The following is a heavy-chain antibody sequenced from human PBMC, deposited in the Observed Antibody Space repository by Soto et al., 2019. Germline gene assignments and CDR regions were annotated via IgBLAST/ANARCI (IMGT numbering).Heavy chain of an antibody. CDR1: GFTFSSYH. J-gene: IGHJ4*02. Sequence: EVQLVESGGGRVKPGGSLRLSCTASGFTFSSYHMNCVRQAPGKGLEWVSYISAWSSSSFYADSVKGLFSISRDNSKNSLYLQLDSLRDEDTAVYYGATASHDYGALDYWGQGALVTVSS. V-gene: IGHV3-21*02. CDR3: ATASHDYGALDY. D-gene: IGHD4-17*01. CDR2: ISAWSSSS.